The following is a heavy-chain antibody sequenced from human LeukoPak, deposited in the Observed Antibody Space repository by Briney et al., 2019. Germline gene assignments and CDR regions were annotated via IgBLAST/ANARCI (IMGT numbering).Heavy chain of an antibody. CDR2: VDPEDGET. Sequence: ASVKVSCKVSGYTFTDYYMHWVQQAPGKGLEWMGLVDPEDGETMYAEKFQGRVTITADTSTDTAYMELSSLRSEDTAVYYCATLSATAVTDYWGQGTLVTVSS. V-gene: IGHV1-69-2*01. D-gene: IGHD4-23*01. J-gene: IGHJ4*02. CDR3: ATLSATAVTDY. CDR1: GYTFTDYY.